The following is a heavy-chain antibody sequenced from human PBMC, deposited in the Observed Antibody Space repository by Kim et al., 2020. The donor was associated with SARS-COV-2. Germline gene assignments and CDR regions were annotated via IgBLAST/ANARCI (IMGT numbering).Heavy chain of an antibody. V-gene: IGHV5-51*01. Sequence: GESLKISCKGSGYNFTNYWIAWVRQMPGKGLEWMGWIYPNDSDSRYSPSFQGQVTISADKSITTAYLQWNSVKASDTGVYYCARKHFYDSGGYYARVQEYFDYWGQGTLVTV. D-gene: IGHD3-22*01. J-gene: IGHJ4*02. CDR1: GYNFTNYW. CDR2: IYPNDSDS. CDR3: ARKHFYDSGGYYARVQEYFDY.